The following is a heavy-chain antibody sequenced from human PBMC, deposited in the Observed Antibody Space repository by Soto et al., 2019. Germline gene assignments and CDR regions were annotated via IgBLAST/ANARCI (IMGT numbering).Heavy chain of an antibody. Sequence: QVQLVQSGAEVKKPGASVKVSCKASGYTFTDYDINWVRQATGQGLEWMGWMTPNSGNTGYAQKFQGRVTKTRDTSRSTAYMELNSLTSEDTAVYYCARNLYNTGSFDHWGQGTLVTVSS. CDR1: GYTFTDYD. V-gene: IGHV1-8*02. J-gene: IGHJ4*02. D-gene: IGHD3-10*01. CDR3: ARNLYNTGSFDH. CDR2: MTPNSGNT.